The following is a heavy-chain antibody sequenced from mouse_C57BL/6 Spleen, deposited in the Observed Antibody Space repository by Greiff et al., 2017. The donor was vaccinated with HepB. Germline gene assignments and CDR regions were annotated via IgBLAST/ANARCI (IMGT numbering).Heavy chain of an antibody. J-gene: IGHJ4*01. V-gene: IGHV6-3*01. Sequence: EVMLVESGAGLVQPGGSMKLSCVASGFTFSNYWMNWVRQSPEKGLEWVAQIRLKSDNYATNYAESVKGWFTNSRDDSKSSVYLQMNNLKAAVTGSDYCSGDGLGAMDYWGQGTSVTVSS. D-gene: IGHD3-3*01. CDR2: IRLKSDNYAT. CDR1: GFTFSNYW. CDR3: SGDGLGAMDY.